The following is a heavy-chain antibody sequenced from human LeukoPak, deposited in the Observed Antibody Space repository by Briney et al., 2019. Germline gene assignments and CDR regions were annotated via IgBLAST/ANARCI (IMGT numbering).Heavy chain of an antibody. D-gene: IGHD3-9*01. CDR3: ARGPDRYFDWGHDAFDI. V-gene: IGHV1-18*01. Sequence: ASVKVSCKASGYTFTSYGISWVRRAPGQGLEWMGWISTYNGNTNYAQKLQGRVTMTTDTSTSTAYMELRSLRSDDTAVYYCARGPDRYFDWGHDAFDIWGQGTMVTVSS. J-gene: IGHJ3*02. CDR1: GYTFTSYG. CDR2: ISTYNGNT.